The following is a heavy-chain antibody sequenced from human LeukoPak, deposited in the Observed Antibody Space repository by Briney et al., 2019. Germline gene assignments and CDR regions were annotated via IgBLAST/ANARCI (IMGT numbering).Heavy chain of an antibody. CDR1: GGSFSGYY. Sequence: SETLSLTCAVYGGSFSGYYWSWIRQPPGKGLEWIGEINHSGSTNYNPSLKSRVTISVDTSKNQFSLKLSSVTAADTAVYYCARGLFSITIFGVAIKSEGFDYWGQGTLVTVSS. V-gene: IGHV4-34*01. CDR2: INHSGST. J-gene: IGHJ4*02. D-gene: IGHD3-3*01. CDR3: ARGLFSITIFGVAIKSEGFDY.